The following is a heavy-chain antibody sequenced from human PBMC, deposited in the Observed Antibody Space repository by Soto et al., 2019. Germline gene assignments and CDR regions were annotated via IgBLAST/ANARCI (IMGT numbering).Heavy chain of an antibody. D-gene: IGHD6-19*01. V-gene: IGHV1-69*01. CDR1: GGTPSNSA. CDR2: IIPVFGIV. CDR3: ASGRIVVVGSRAYYGMDV. J-gene: IGHJ6*02. Sequence: QVQLVQSGAEVKKPGSSVRVSCKASGGTPSNSAFSWVRQAPGQGLEWMGGIIPVFGIVKYAQNLEGRVTITADESTNTAYMELSSLRYEDRAGYYGASGRIVVVGSRAYYGMDVWGQGTTVTVSS.